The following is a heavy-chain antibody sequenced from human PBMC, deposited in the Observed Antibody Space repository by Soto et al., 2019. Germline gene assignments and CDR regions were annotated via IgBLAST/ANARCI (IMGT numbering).Heavy chain of an antibody. Sequence: GGSLRLSCAASGITLSSYAMSWVRQAPGKGPEWVSGISASGGSTSYADSVKGRFTISRDNSKNTLYLQMNSLRADDTAVYHCAKGQNSGTYRFCFDYWGQGALVTVSS. J-gene: IGHJ4*02. CDR2: ISASGGST. CDR3: AKGQNSGTYRFCFDY. CDR1: GITLSSYA. V-gene: IGHV3-23*01. D-gene: IGHD1-26*01.